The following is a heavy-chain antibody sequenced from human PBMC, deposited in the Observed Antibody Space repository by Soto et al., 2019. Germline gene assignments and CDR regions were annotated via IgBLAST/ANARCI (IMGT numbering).Heavy chain of an antibody. V-gene: IGHV4-59*01. D-gene: IGHD3-16*01. J-gene: IGHJ5*02. CDR1: GDSIKNYY. CDR2: IYYSGST. Sequence: SETLSLTCTVSGDSIKNYYWNWIRQSPGKGLEWIGYIYYSGSTNYIPSLKSRLTMSVDTAKNQFSLKLNSVTAADTAVYYCARIPVDTYMIYWSDPWGQGTQVTVSS. CDR3: ARIPVDTYMIYWSDP.